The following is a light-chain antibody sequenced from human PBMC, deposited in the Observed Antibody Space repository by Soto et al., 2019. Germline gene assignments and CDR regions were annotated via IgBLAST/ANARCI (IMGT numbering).Light chain of an antibody. V-gene: IGLV2-14*01. CDR1: SSDVGGYNY. CDR3: SSYTSSSTPYV. CDR2: EVS. J-gene: IGLJ1*01. Sequence: QSALTQPASVSGSPGQSITISCTGTSSDVGGYNYVSWYQQHPGKAPKLMIYEVSNRPSGVSNRFSGSKSSNTASLTISGLQAEDEADYYGSSYTSSSTPYVFGTGTKLTVL.